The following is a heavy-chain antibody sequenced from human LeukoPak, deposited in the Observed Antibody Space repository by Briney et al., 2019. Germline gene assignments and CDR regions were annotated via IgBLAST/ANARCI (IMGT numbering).Heavy chain of an antibody. CDR2: IKQDGSEK. Sequence: GGSLRLSCAASGFTFSSYWMSWVRQAPGKGLEWVANIKQDGSEKYYVDSVKGRFTISRDNAKNSLYLQMNSLRAEDTAVYYCARDLGCSGGSCFYYFDYWGQGTLVTVSS. CDR3: ARDLGCSGGSCFYYFDY. V-gene: IGHV3-7*01. J-gene: IGHJ4*02. CDR1: GFTFSSYW. D-gene: IGHD2-15*01.